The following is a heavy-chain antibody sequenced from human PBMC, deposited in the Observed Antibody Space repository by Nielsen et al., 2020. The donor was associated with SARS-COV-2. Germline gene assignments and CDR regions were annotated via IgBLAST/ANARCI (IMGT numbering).Heavy chain of an antibody. V-gene: IGHV3-23*01. CDR1: GFTFSSYA. Sequence: GESLKISCAASGFTFSSYAMHWVRQAPGKGLEWVSVISDSGDSTNYADSVKGHFTISRDNSKNTLYLQMNSLRAEDTAVYYCARHEVLRYFSDPWGQGTLVTVSS. D-gene: IGHD3-9*01. CDR3: ARHEVLRYFSDP. CDR2: ISDSGDST. J-gene: IGHJ5*02.